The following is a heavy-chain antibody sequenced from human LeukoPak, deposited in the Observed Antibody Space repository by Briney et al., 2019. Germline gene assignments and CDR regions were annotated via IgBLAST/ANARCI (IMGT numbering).Heavy chain of an antibody. Sequence: GGSLRLSCAVSGLSFNGAWLTWVRQAPGKGLEWIGRIRNESVGGTTDYAAAVEGTFTISRDDSTNTLYLQMNSLSAEVTAVYYSTADHWGSRRHRYGGKGHLVTVPS. V-gene: IGHV3-15*01. CDR3: TADHWGSRRHRY. CDR2: IRNESVGGTT. CDR1: GLSFNGAW. D-gene: IGHD3-16*01. J-gene: IGHJ4*02.